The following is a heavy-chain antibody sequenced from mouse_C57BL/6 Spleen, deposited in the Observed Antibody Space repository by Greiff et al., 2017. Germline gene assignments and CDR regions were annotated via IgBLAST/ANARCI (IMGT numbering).Heavy chain of an antibody. Sequence: EVQLQESGEGLVKPGGSLKLSCAASGFTFSSYAMSWVRQTPEKRLEWVAYISSGGDYIYYADTVKGRFTISRDNARNTLYLQMSSLKSEDTAMYYCTRDLDDYDGYYYAMDYWGQGTSVTVSS. CDR1: GFTFSSYA. J-gene: IGHJ4*01. V-gene: IGHV5-9-1*02. CDR2: ISSGGDYI. D-gene: IGHD2-4*01. CDR3: TRDLDDYDGYYYAMDY.